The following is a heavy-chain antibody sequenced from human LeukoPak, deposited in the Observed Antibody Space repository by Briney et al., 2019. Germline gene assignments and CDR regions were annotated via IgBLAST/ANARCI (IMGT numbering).Heavy chain of an antibody. D-gene: IGHD6-19*01. CDR3: ARHRTANNGWPMYYFDY. CDR2: IYYRGST. Sequence: KPSETLSLTCTVSGGSISGYYWSWIRQPPGKGLNWIGYIYYRGSTNYNPSLKSRVTISVDTSKNRFSLKLSSVTAADTAVYYCARHRTANNGWPMYYFDYWGQGTLVPVSS. V-gene: IGHV4-59*08. CDR1: GGSISGYY. J-gene: IGHJ4*02.